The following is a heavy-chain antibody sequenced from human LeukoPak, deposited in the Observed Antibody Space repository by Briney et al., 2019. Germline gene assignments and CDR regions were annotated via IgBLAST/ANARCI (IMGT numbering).Heavy chain of an antibody. CDR2: ISANGRII. CDR3: AREAGYCSTTGCPRPNGRAWAY. D-gene: IGHD2-2*01. V-gene: IGHV3-48*03. Sequence: GGSLRLSCAASGFTFSSYEMNWVRQAPGKGLEWVSYISANGRIIYNADSVKGRFTISRDNAENSLYLQMNSLRAEDTAVYYCAREAGYCSTTGCPRPNGRAWAYWGQGTLVTVSS. J-gene: IGHJ4*02. CDR1: GFTFSSYE.